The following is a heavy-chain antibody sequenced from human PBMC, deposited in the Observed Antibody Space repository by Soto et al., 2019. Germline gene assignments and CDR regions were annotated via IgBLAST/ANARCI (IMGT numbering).Heavy chain of an antibody. CDR1: GFTFRDYY. J-gene: IGHJ4*02. CDR2: ISSSGNTI. V-gene: IGHV3-11*01. CDR3: ARDYYYGSGSPYDY. Sequence: VQLVESGGGLVKPGGSLRLSCAASGFTFRDYYMSWIRQAPGKGLEGVSYISSSGNTIYFADSVKGRFTVSRDNTKNSLFLQMNSLRAEDTAVYYCARDYYYGSGSPYDYWGQGTLVTXS. D-gene: IGHD3-10*01.